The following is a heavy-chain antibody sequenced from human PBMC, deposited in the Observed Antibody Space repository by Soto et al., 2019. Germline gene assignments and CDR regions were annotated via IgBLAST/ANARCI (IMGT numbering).Heavy chain of an antibody. V-gene: IGHV1-18*01. CDR2: ISAFNGQT. CDR1: GNTFASHG. D-gene: IGHD3-10*01. CDR3: ARVDPRGVAVVRDY. J-gene: IGHJ4*02. Sequence: QVQLVQSGPEVKKPGASVKVSCKASGNTFASHGFSWVRQAPGQGLEWMGWISAFNGQTNYALKFQGRVTLTTDTSTSTAYMELRSPGSDDTAVYFCARVDPRGVAVVRDYWGQGTLVTVSS.